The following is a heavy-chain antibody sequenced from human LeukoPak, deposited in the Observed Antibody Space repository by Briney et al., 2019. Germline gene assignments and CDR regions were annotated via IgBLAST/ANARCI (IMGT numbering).Heavy chain of an antibody. CDR3: ARDRFYSVVVTAFDY. V-gene: IGHV3-7*01. D-gene: IGHD2-21*02. Sequence: GGSLRLSCAASGFTFSSYAMSWVRQAPGKGLEWVANIKQDGSEKYYVDSVKGRFTISRDNAKNSLYLQMNSLRAEDTAVYYCARDRFYSVVVTAFDYWGQGTLVTVSS. J-gene: IGHJ4*02. CDR1: GFTFSSYA. CDR2: IKQDGSEK.